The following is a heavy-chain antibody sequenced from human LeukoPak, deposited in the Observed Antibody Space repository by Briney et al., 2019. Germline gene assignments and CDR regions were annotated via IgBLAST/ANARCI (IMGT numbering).Heavy chain of an antibody. V-gene: IGHV1-69*04. Sequence: SVKVSCKASGGTFSYAFSWVRQAPGQRLEWLGRIIPVLGLADYSQNFQGRVTISADSSTSTAFMELSNLRSEDTAVSFCARENPPSTVTAWYFDLWGRGTLVTVSS. D-gene: IGHD4-17*01. CDR2: IIPVLGLA. J-gene: IGHJ2*01. CDR3: ARENPPSTVTAWYFDL. CDR1: GGTFSYA.